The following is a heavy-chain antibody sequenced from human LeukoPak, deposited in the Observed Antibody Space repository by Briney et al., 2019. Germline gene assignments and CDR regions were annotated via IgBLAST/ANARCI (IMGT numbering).Heavy chain of an antibody. CDR3: AKDDDWGRYKH. Sequence: GGSLRLSCAASGFTFSSHGMNWVRQAPGKGLEWVSGISPSGGITYYTDSVKGRFTISRDNSKNTQSLQMNSLRAEETAVYYCAKDDDWGRYKHWGQGTLVTVSS. J-gene: IGHJ1*01. CDR2: ISPSGGIT. CDR1: GFTFSSHG. V-gene: IGHV3-23*01. D-gene: IGHD3-16*01.